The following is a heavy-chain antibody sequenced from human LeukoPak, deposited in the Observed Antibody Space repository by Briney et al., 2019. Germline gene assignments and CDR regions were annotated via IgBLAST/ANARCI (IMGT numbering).Heavy chain of an antibody. D-gene: IGHD3-10*01. CDR1: GFSFRSYG. J-gene: IGHJ4*02. Sequence: GGSLRLSCAASGFSFRSYGMPWVRQAPGKGLEWVSAISGSGGSTYYADSVKGRFTISRHNSKNTLYLQMNSLRAEDTAVYYCAKDLTGRPGLLGYWGQGTLVTVSS. CDR2: ISGSGGST. V-gene: IGHV3-23*01. CDR3: AKDLTGRPGLLGY.